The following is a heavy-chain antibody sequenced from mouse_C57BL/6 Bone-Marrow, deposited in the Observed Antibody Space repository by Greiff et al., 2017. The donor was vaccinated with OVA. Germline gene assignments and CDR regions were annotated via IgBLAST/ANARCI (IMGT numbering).Heavy chain of an antibody. CDR3: ARINYWYFDV. Sequence: DVKLQESGRGLVKPGGSLKLSCAASGFTFSDYGMHWVRQAPEKGLEWVAYISSGSSTIYSADTVTGRFTISRDNAKNTLFLHMTSLRSEDTAMYYCARINYWYFDVWGTGTTVTVSS. CDR1: GFTFSDYG. J-gene: IGHJ1*03. V-gene: IGHV5-17*01. CDR2: ISSGSSTI.